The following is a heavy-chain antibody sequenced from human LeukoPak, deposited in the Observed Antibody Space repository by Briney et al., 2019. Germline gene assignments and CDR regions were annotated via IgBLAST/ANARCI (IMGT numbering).Heavy chain of an antibody. J-gene: IGHJ5*02. CDR2: IIPIFGTA. D-gene: IGHD2-2*01. V-gene: IGHV1-69*05. Sequence: PVKVSCKASGGTFSSYAISWVRQAPGQGLEWMGGIIPIFGTANYAQKFQGRVTITTDESTSTAYMELSSLRSEDTAVYYCARTARIVVVPAARYNWFDPWGQGTLVTVSS. CDR3: ARTARIVVVPAARYNWFDP. CDR1: GGTFSSYA.